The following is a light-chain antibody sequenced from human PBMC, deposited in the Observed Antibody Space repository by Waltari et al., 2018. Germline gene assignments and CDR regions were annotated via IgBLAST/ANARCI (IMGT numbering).Light chain of an antibody. Sequence: IQLTQPPSSLSASVGDRVTITCRASQGFNVYLAWYQQKPGKAPKLLIYAASTLQSGVSSRFSGSGSGTDFTLTINSLQPEDIATYYCQQFNASPRTFGQGTNVEIK. J-gene: IGKJ1*01. CDR1: QGFNVY. CDR3: QQFNASPRT. V-gene: IGKV1-9*01. CDR2: AAS.